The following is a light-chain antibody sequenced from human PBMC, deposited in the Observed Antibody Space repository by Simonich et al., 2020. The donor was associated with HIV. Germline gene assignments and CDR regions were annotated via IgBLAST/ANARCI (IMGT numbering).Light chain of an antibody. CDR1: QSISSW. CDR3: QQAIGFPRT. J-gene: IGKJ1*01. V-gene: IGKV1-12*01. CDR2: AAS. Sequence: DIQMTQSPSTLSASVGDRVTITCRASQSISSWLAWYQHKPGKAPKLLMYAASTLQSGVPSRFSGSGSGTKFTLTITSLQPEDFATYYCQQAIGFPRTFGQGTKVEVK.